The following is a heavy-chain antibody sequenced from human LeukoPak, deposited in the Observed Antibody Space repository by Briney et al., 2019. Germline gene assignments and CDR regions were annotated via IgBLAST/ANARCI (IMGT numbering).Heavy chain of an antibody. CDR3: ARGGGYSYGEGDY. Sequence: GGSLRLSCAASGFTFSSYSMNWVRQAPGKGLEWVSSISSSSSYIYYADSVKGRFTISRDNAKNSLYLQMNSLRAEDTAVYYCARGGGYSYGEGDYWGKGTTVTVSS. CDR2: ISSSSSYI. CDR1: GFTFSSYS. D-gene: IGHD5-18*01. J-gene: IGHJ6*04. V-gene: IGHV3-21*01.